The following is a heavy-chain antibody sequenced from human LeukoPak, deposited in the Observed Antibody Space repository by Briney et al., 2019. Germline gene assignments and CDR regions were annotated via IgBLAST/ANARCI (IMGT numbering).Heavy chain of an antibody. CDR2: ISSSSSTI. V-gene: IGHV3-48*01. CDR1: GFTFSSYA. CDR3: ARARHSSSWAYYGMDV. Sequence: GGSLRLSCAASGFTFSSYAMSWVRQAPGKGLEWVSYISSSSSTIYYADSVKGRFTISRDNAKNSLYLQMNSLRAEDTAVYYCARARHSSSWAYYGMDVWGQGTTVTVSS. J-gene: IGHJ6*02. D-gene: IGHD6-13*01.